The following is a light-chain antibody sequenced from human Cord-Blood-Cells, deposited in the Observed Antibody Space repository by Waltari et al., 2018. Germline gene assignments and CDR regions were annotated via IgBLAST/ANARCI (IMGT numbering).Light chain of an antibody. J-gene: IGKJ3*01. V-gene: IGKV1D-8*01. Sequence: VIWMTQSPSLLSASTGARVTISCRMTQGISSYLVWYQQNPGKAREHLIYAATTLQSGFPSRFSGNVSGTAFTLTSSCLQSEDFATYCCQQYYSFPFTFGPGTKGDIK. CDR2: AAT. CDR3: QQYYSFPFT. CDR1: QGISSY.